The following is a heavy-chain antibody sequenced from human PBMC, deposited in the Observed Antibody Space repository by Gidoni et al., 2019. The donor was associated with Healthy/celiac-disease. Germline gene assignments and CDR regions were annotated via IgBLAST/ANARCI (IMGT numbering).Heavy chain of an antibody. J-gene: IGHJ4*02. CDR2: ISGSGGST. Sequence: EVQLLESGGGLVQPGGSLRLSCAASGFTFSSYAMSWVRQAPGKGLEWVSAISGSGGSTYYADSVKGRFTISRDNSKNTLYLQMNSLRAEDTAVYYCAKPSRRDPNAKYYFDYWVQGTLVTVSS. V-gene: IGHV3-23*01. CDR1: GFTFSSYA. CDR3: AKPSRRDPNAKYYFDY.